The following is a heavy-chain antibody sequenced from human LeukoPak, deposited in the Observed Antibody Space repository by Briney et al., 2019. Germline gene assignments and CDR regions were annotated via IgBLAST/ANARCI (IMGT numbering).Heavy chain of an antibody. CDR2: ISSDGSNK. CDR3: AKDYCSGGSCYRFDY. J-gene: IGHJ4*02. CDR1: GFTFSSYG. D-gene: IGHD2-15*01. V-gene: IGHV3-30*18. Sequence: RSGRSLRLSCAASGFTFSSYGMHWVRQAPGKGLEWVAVISSDGSNKYYADSVKGRFTIARDNSKNSLYLQMNSLRAEDTAVYYCAKDYCSGGSCYRFDYWGQGTLVTVSS.